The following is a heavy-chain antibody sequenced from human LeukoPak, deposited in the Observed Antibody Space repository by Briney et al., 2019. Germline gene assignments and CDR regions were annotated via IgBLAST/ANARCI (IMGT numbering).Heavy chain of an antibody. CDR1: GYTFTGYY. CDR3: AREFTIFGVVTNYFQH. Sequence: ASVKVSCKASGYTFTGYYMHWVRQAPGQGLEWMGWINPNSGGTNYAQKFQGRVTMTRDTSISTAYMELSRLRSDDTAVYYCAREFTIFGVVTNYFQHWGQGTLVTVSS. J-gene: IGHJ1*01. D-gene: IGHD3-3*01. V-gene: IGHV1-2*02. CDR2: INPNSGGT.